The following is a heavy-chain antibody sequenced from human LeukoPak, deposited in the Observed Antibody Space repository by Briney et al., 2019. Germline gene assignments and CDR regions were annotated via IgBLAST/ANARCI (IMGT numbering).Heavy chain of an antibody. V-gene: IGHV4-39*01. D-gene: IGHD3-10*01. CDR3: ARRAHGSGSGY. CDR2: IYHTGST. Sequence: PSETLSLTCTVSGGSISSDSYYWGWIRQPPGKGLEWIGNIYHTGSTYYKPSLKSRVTMSVDTSKNQFSLKLSSVTAADTAVYYCARRAHGSGSGYWGQGTLVTVSS. CDR1: GGSISSDSYY. J-gene: IGHJ4*02.